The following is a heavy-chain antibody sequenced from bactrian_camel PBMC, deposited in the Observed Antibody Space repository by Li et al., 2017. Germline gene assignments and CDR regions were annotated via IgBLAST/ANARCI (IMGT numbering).Heavy chain of an antibody. CDR1: GFTFSNYD. V-gene: IGHV3S40*01. CDR2: VSSRGDTS. J-gene: IGHJ4*01. Sequence: QLVESGGGLAQPGGSLRLSCAASGFTFSNYDMYWFRQAPGKGLEWVSFVSSRGDTSRYADSVKGRFTASRDNTKNILYLHINSLEMEDTGMYYCSNIPTGSSRGQGTQVTVS.